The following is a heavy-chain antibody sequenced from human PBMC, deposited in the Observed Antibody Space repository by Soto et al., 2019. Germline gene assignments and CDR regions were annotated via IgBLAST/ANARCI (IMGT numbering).Heavy chain of an antibody. Sequence: PGESLKISCKGSGYRFTNYWIGWVRQMPGKGLAWMGTIYLGDSDTRYSPSFQGRVTISADKSIIAAYLQWGSLKPSDTAMYYCARAKVWSAGFFAINSLDPWGQGTLVTVSS. J-gene: IGHJ5*02. V-gene: IGHV5-51*01. D-gene: IGHD1-26*01. CDR2: IYLGDSDT. CDR3: ARAKVWSAGFFAINSLDP. CDR1: GYRFTNYW.